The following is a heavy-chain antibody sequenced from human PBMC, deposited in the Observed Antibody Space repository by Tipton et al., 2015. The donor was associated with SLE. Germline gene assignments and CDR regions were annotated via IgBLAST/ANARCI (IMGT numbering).Heavy chain of an antibody. V-gene: IGHV3-23*01. D-gene: IGHD5-24*01. J-gene: IGHJ4*02. CDR2: ISADGAGT. Sequence: GSLRLSCAASGFTFSNYAMGWIRQTPGKGLDWVSAISADGAGTVYADSVKGRFTISRDNSRNTLYLQMNSLRAEDTAVYYCAKLTHNGSVREDYWGQGTLVTVSS. CDR1: GFTFSNYA. CDR3: AKLTHNGSVREDY.